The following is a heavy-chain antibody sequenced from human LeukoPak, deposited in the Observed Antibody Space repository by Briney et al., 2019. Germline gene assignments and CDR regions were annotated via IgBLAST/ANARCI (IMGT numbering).Heavy chain of an antibody. J-gene: IGHJ6*02. CDR1: GGSISSYY. V-gene: IGHV4-59*01. D-gene: IGHD5-18*01. CDR2: IYYSGST. CDR3: AGRGYSYQYNGMDV. Sequence: SETLSLTWTVSGGSISSYYWSWIRQPPGKGLEWIGYIYYSGSTNYNPSLKRRVTISVDTSKNQYSLKLSSVTAADTAVYYCAGRGYSYQYNGMDVWGQGTTVTVSS.